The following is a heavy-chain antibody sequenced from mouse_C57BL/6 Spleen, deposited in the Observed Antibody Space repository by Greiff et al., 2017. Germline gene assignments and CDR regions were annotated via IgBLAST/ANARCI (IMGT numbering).Heavy chain of an antibody. Sequence: EVNVVESGGGLVKPGGSLKLSCAASGFTFSDYGMHWVRQAPEKGLEWVAYISSGSSTIYYADTVKGRFTTSRDNAKNTLFLQMTSLRSEDTAMYYCARDGMVKAWFAYWGQGTLVTVSA. CDR3: ARDGMVKAWFAY. V-gene: IGHV5-17*01. CDR1: GFTFSDYG. CDR2: ISSGSSTI. J-gene: IGHJ3*01. D-gene: IGHD2-3*01.